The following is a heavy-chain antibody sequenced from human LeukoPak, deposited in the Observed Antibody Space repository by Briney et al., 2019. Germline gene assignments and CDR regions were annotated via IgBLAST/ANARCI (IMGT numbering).Heavy chain of an antibody. CDR2: IGTTSGAI. CDR1: GFTFNAFG. D-gene: IGHD2-21*02. Sequence: GGSLRLSCAASGFTFNAFGMNWVRKAPGKGLEWVSYIGTTSGAIYYADSVKGRFTISRDSAKNSLYLQMNSLRAEDTAVYYCARFRTWGDKAFDYWGQGTLVTVSS. J-gene: IGHJ4*02. CDR3: ARFRTWGDKAFDY. V-gene: IGHV3-48*01.